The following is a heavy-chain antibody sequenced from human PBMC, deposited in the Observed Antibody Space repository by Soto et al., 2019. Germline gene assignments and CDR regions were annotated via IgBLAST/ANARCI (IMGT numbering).Heavy chain of an antibody. J-gene: IGHJ3*02. CDR2: INPSGGST. D-gene: IGHD1-26*01. CDR1: GYTFTSYY. V-gene: IGHV1-46*01. CDR3: ARDSGSYYLEQDAFHI. Sequence: ASVKVSCKASGYTFTSYYMHWVRHAPGQGLEWMGIINPSGGSTSYAQKFQGRVTMTRDTSTSTVYMELSSLRSEDTAVYYCARDSGSYYLEQDAFHIWGQGTMVTVSS.